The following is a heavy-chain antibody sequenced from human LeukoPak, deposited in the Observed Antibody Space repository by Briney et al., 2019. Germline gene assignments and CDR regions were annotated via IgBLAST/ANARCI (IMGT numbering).Heavy chain of an antibody. Sequence: SVKVSCKASGFTFSNSAMQWVRQARGQRLEWIGWIVVGTGNTNYAQKFQERVTITRDMSTSTAYMELSSLRSEDTAIYYCAADVIYESDWGQGTLVTVSS. J-gene: IGHJ4*02. D-gene: IGHD2/OR15-2a*01. V-gene: IGHV1-58*02. CDR3: AADVIYESD. CDR2: IVVGTGNT. CDR1: GFTFSNSA.